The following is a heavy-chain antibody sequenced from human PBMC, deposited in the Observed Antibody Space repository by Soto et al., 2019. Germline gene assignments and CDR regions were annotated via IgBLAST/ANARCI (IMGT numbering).Heavy chain of an antibody. J-gene: IGHJ6*02. D-gene: IGHD4-17*01. Sequence: QVRLVESGGGVVQPGRSLRLSCAASGFTFSSYGMHWVRQAPGKGLEWVAVISYDGSNKYYADSVKGRFTISRDNSKNTLYLQMNSLRAEDTAVYYCATNYGGNSASYYYYGMDVWGQGTTVTVSS. CDR3: ATNYGGNSASYYYYGMDV. CDR2: ISYDGSNK. V-gene: IGHV3-30*03. CDR1: GFTFSSYG.